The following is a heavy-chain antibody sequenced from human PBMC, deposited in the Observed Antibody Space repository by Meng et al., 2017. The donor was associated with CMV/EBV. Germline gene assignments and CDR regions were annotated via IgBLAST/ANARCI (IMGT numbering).Heavy chain of an antibody. V-gene: IGHV4-59*01. CDR2: IYYSGGT. J-gene: IGHJ5*02. CDR3: ARGGLEGPSYYDFWSGYYSRVGWFDP. D-gene: IGHD3-3*01. Sequence: GSLRLSCPVSGGSISSYSWSWIRQPPGKGLEWIGSIYYSGGTNYNPSLKSRVTISVDTSKNQFSLKLSSVTAADTAVYYCARGGLEGPSYYDFWSGYYSRVGWFDPWGQGTLVTVSS. CDR1: GGSISSYS.